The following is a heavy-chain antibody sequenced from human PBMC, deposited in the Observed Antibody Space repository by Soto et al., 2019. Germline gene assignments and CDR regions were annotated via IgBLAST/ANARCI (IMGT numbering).Heavy chain of an antibody. D-gene: IGHD3-22*01. J-gene: IGHJ6*02. CDR3: ARALTITTMTYYYYCMDV. Sequence: GGSLRLSCAASGFTFSDYYMSWIRQAPGKGLEWVSYISSSGSTIDYADSVKGRFTISRDNAKNSLYLQMNSLRAEDTAVYYCARALTITTMTYYYYCMDVWGQGTTVTVSS. CDR1: GFTFSDYY. CDR2: ISSSGSTI. V-gene: IGHV3-11*01.